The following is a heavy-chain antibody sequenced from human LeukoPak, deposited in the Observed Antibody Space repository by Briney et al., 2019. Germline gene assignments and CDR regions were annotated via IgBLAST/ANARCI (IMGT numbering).Heavy chain of an antibody. CDR2: ISGSGGST. J-gene: IGHJ6*03. CDR1: GFAFNSYG. Sequence: GGSLRLSCAASGFAFNSYGMSWVRQAPGKGLEWVSAISGSGGSTYYADSVKGRFTISRDNSKNTLYLQMNSLRAEDTAVYYCAKRAAAGSYYYYMDVWGKGTTVTISS. D-gene: IGHD2-2*01. CDR3: AKRAAAGSYYYYMDV. V-gene: IGHV3-23*01.